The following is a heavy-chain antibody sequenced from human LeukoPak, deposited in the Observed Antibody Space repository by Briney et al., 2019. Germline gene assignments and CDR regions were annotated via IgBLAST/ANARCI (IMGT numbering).Heavy chain of an antibody. CDR2: INPSGGST. J-gene: IGHJ5*02. Sequence: ASVKVSCKASGYTFTSYYMHWVRQAPGQGLEWMGIINPSGGSTSYTQKFQGRVTMTGDTSTSTVYMELSSLRSEDTAVYYCARGSPHPVGSDWFDPWGQGTLVTVSS. CDR1: GYTFTSYY. V-gene: IGHV1-46*01. D-gene: IGHD2-15*01. CDR3: ARGSPHPVGSDWFDP.